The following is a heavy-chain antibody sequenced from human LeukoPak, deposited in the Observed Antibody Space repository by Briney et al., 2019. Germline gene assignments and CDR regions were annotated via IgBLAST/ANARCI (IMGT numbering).Heavy chain of an antibody. CDR2: ISSGSSTI. CDR3: ARGFWNDAYY. D-gene: IGHD1-1*01. V-gene: IGHV3-48*01. J-gene: IGHJ4*02. CDR1: GFTFSSYS. Sequence: GGSLRLSCAASGFTFSSYSMNWVRQAPGKGLEWVSYISSGSSTIYYADSVKGRFTISRDNAKNSLYLQMNSLRAEDTAVYYCARGFWNDAYYWGQGTLVTVSS.